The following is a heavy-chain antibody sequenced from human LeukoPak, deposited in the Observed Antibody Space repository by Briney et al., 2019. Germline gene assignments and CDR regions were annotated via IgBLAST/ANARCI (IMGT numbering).Heavy chain of an antibody. CDR1: GFTFSSYS. CDR2: ISISSTTI. Sequence: PGGSLRLSCEASGFTFSSYSMNWVRQAPGKGLEWVSYISISSTTIYYADSVQGRFTISRDNAKNSLYLQMNSLRAEDTAVYYCARRLVHYYGMDVWGQGTTVTVSS. CDR3: ARRLVHYYGMDV. J-gene: IGHJ6*02. D-gene: IGHD3-22*01. V-gene: IGHV3-48*01.